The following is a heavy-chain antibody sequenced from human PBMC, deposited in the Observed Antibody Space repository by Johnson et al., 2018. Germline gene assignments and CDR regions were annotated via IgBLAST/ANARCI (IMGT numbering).Heavy chain of an antibody. J-gene: IGHJ5*02. CDR2: INIDGSNT. D-gene: IGHD1-26*01. CDR1: GFTFSNYW. V-gene: IGHV3-74*01. Sequence: LVESGGGLVQPGGSLRLSCAASGFTFSNYWMHWVRQAPGKGLVWVSRINIDGSNTNYADSVKGRFTISRDNSKSTQYLQMNSLRAEDTAVYYCAKDVGGSNLHNWFDPWGQGTLVTVSS. CDR3: AKDVGGSNLHNWFDP.